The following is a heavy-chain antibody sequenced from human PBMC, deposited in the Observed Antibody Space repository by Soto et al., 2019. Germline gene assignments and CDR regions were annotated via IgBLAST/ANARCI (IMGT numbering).Heavy chain of an antibody. V-gene: IGHV3-21*06. J-gene: IGHJ6*02. CDR3: ARGGSGYSGNDPFGVDV. CDR1: GFTFSDYS. Sequence: EVQLVDSGGGLVKPGGSLRLSCAASGFTFSDYSMNWVRQAPGEGLEWVSSISGYSSYIYYADSVKGRFTISRDNAKNSVYLQMNSLRAEDTAVYYCARGGSGYSGNDPFGVDVWGQGTTVTVPS. CDR2: ISGYSSYI. D-gene: IGHD5-12*01.